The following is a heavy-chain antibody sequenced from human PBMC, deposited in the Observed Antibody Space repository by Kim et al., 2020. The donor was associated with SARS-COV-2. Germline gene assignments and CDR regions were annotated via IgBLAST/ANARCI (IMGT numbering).Heavy chain of an antibody. Sequence: SETLSLTCTVSGCSISSNFWSWIRQPPGKGLEWIGSIHSDGTTFYSPSLKSRVTIFVDTSNNRFSLNLYSVTAADTAIYYWAREIASNPDPWGQGTLVTVSS. CDR1: GCSISSNF. CDR2: IHSDGTT. D-gene: IGHD6-13*01. V-gene: IGHV4-59*04. CDR3: AREIASNPDP. J-gene: IGHJ5*02.